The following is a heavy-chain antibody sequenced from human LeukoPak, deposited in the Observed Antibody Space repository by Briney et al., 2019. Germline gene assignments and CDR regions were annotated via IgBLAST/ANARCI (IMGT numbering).Heavy chain of an antibody. D-gene: IGHD1-26*01. J-gene: IGHJ4*02. CDR2: ISNSSGRT. CDR3: ARDAYGSSVDY. Sequence: GGSLRLSCAASGFTFSSYAMSWVRQAPGKGLEWVSSISNSSGRTFYTDSVKGRFTISRDNAKNSLYLQMNSLRAEDTAVYYCARDAYGSSVDYWGQGTLVTVSS. V-gene: IGHV3-21*01. CDR1: GFTFSSYA.